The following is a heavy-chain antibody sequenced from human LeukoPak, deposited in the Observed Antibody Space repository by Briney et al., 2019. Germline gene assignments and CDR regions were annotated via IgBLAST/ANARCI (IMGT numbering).Heavy chain of an antibody. CDR1: GGSISSDC. Sequence: SETLSLTCTVSGGSISSDCKNWIRQPAGKGLEWIGRVYTSGGTNYNPSLKSRVTMSVDTSRNQFPLKVRSVTAADTAVYFCARDGDSEHILPNVQFYSLVLWGPGTTGTVSS. D-gene: IGHD2-21*01. V-gene: IGHV4-4*07. CDR2: VYTSGGT. J-gene: IGHJ6*01. CDR3: ARDGDSEHILPNVQFYSLVL.